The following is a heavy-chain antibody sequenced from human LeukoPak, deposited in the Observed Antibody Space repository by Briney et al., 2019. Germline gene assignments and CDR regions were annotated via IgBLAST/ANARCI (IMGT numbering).Heavy chain of an antibody. V-gene: IGHV1-18*01. CDR1: GGTFSSYA. D-gene: IGHD6-13*01. CDR3: ATYSAAGRTYYFDY. CDR2: ISPYNGNT. Sequence: ASVKVSCKASGGTFSSYAISWVRQAPGQGLEWMGWISPYNGNTNYAQKLQGRVTMTRDTSTSTAYMELRSLRSDDTAVYYCATYSAAGRTYYFDYWGQGVLVTVSS. J-gene: IGHJ4*02.